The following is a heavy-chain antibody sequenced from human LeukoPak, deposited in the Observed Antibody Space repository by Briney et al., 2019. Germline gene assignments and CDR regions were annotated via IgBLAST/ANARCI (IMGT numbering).Heavy chain of an antibody. D-gene: IGHD2-2*01. J-gene: IGHJ4*02. Sequence: GGSLRLSCAASEFTFTTYSMNWVRQAPGKGLEWVAYISRKSTTIYYADSVKGRFTISRDNAKNSLYLQMNSLRAEDTAVYYCARGGYIVVASVLDYWGQGTLVTVSS. CDR2: ISRKSTTI. CDR3: ARGGYIVVASVLDY. CDR1: EFTFTTYS. V-gene: IGHV3-48*04.